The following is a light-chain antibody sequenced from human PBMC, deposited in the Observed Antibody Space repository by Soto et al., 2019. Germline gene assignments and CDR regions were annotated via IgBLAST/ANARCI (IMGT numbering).Light chain of an antibody. Sequence: QSVLTQSPSASASLGASVKLTCTLSSGHSSYDIAWRQQQPDKGPRFLMTVNSGGSHNKGDGIPDRFSGSSSGAERYLTISSLQSEDEADYYCQTWGTGYVVFGGGTKLTVL. V-gene: IGLV4-69*01. CDR3: QTWGTGYVV. CDR2: VNSGGSH. CDR1: SGHSSYD. J-gene: IGLJ2*01.